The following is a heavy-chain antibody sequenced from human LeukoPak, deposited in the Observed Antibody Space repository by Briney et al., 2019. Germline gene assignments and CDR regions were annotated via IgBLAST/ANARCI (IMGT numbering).Heavy chain of an antibody. V-gene: IGHV3-48*01. J-gene: IGHJ6*03. CDR3: ARGQGEKYYDFWSGYLPYYYYYMDV. Sequence: GGSLRLSCAASGFTFSSYSMNWVRQAPGKGLEWVSYISSSSSTIYYADSVKGRFTISRDNAKNSLYLQVNSLRAEDTAVYYCARGQGEKYYDFWSGYLPYYYYYMDVWGKGTTVTVSS. D-gene: IGHD3-3*01. CDR1: GFTFSSYS. CDR2: ISSSSSTI.